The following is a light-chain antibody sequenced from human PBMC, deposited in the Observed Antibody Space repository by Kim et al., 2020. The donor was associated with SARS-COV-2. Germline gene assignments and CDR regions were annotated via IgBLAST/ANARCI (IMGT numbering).Light chain of an antibody. CDR3: QQYNYWPYT. Sequence: EVLMTQSPANLSVSPGEGATLSCRTSHTFGTYLGWYQQKPGQPPRRLISGAFTRATGVPVRFSGSGSGTDFTLTISSLQSEDFAIYYCQQYNYWPYTFGQGTKLEI. V-gene: IGKV3-15*01. J-gene: IGKJ2*01. CDR1: HTFGTY. CDR2: GAF.